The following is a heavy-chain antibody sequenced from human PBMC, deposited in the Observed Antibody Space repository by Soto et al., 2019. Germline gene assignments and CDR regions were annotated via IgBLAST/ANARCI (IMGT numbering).Heavy chain of an antibody. CDR3: GKAPRGGHYGDWYFDL. V-gene: IGHV3-23*01. Sequence: EVELLESGGGLVQPGGSLRLSCAGSGFTFGTYGMSWVRLAPGRGLEWVSAIKSGGETTYYPDSVKGRFTISRDNSKNTLYMQMNSLRAEDTAIYYCGKAPRGGHYGDWYFDLWGRGTLVTVSS. D-gene: IGHD3-10*01. J-gene: IGHJ2*01. CDR1: GFTFGTYG. CDR2: IKSGGETT.